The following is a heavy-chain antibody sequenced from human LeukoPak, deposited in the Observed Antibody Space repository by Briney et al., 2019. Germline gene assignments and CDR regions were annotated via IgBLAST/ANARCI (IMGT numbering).Heavy chain of an antibody. D-gene: IGHD2-2*01. CDR3: AKMFVVVPAATRSPIDY. CDR2: IRYDGSNK. V-gene: IGHV3-30*02. J-gene: IGHJ4*02. CDR1: GFTFSSYG. Sequence: GGSLRLSXAASGFTFSSYGMHWVRQAPGKGMEWVAFIRYDGSNKYYADSVKGRFTISRDNSRNTLYLQMNSLRAEDTAVYYCAKMFVVVPAATRSPIDYWGQGTLVTVSS.